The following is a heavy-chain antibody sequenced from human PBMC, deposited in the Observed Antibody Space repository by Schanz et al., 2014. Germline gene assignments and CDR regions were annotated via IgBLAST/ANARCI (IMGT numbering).Heavy chain of an antibody. Sequence: QVQLEESGGGLVTPGGSLRLSCAASGFTFSDYYMSWIRQAPGKGLECISYISSRGTTIYYADSVKGRFTISRDNAENSLYLQMSSLRAEDTAVYYCCRSGSPIYYHGLDVWGQGTTVTVSS. CDR1: GFTFSDYY. D-gene: IGHD3-10*01. V-gene: IGHV3-11*01. CDR2: ISSRGTTI. J-gene: IGHJ6*02. CDR3: CRSGSPIYYHGLDV.